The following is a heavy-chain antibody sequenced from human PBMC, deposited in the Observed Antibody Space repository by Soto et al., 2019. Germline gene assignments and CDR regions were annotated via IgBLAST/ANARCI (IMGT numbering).Heavy chain of an antibody. Sequence: QVQLVESGGGVVQPGRSLRLSCAASGFTFSSYAMHWVRQAPGKGLEWVAVISYDGSNKYYADSVKGRFTISRDNSKNTLYLQMNSLRAEDTAVYYCATKGGGPTVTTCYYYYGMDVWGQGTTVTVSS. D-gene: IGHD4-17*01. V-gene: IGHV3-30-3*01. CDR3: ATKGGGPTVTTCYYYYGMDV. J-gene: IGHJ6*02. CDR1: GFTFSSYA. CDR2: ISYDGSNK.